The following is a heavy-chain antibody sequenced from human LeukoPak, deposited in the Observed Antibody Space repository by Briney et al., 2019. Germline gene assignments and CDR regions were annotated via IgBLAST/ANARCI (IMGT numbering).Heavy chain of an antibody. Sequence: ASVKVSCKASGYTFTSHGISWVRQAPGQGLEWMGWISAYNGNTNYAQKLQGRVTMTTDTSASTAYMELRSLRSDDTAVYYCARDRGYYDSGGDWGQGTLVTVSS. J-gene: IGHJ4*02. D-gene: IGHD3-22*01. CDR3: ARDRGYYDSGGD. CDR1: GYTFTSHG. CDR2: ISAYNGNT. V-gene: IGHV1-18*01.